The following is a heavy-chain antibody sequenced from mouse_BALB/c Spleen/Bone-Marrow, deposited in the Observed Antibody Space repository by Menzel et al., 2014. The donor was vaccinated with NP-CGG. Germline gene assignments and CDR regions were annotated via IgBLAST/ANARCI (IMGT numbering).Heavy chain of an antibody. V-gene: IGHV1-18*01. CDR2: INPYNGGT. CDR1: GYSFTGYT. Sequence: EVQLQQSGPELVKPGASMKISCKASGYSFTGYTMNWVKQSHGKNLEWIGLINPYNGGTNYNQKFKDKATLTVDRSSSTAYMELLSLTSEDPAVYYCARLLLYYYAMDYWGQGTSVTVSS. CDR3: ARLLLYYYAMDY. D-gene: IGHD1-1*01. J-gene: IGHJ4*01.